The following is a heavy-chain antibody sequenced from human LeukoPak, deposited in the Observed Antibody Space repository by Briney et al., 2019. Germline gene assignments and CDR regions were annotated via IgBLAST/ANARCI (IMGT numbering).Heavy chain of an antibody. CDR3: ARNHLGLGL. D-gene: IGHD3-16*01. CDR1: GYTFTTYE. CDR2: INTRNGNA. J-gene: IGHJ4*02. Sequence: GASVTVSCKASGYTFTTYEIIWVRQAPAQGLEWMGWINTRNGNANYAHQLQGRVTMTTDTSTSTSYMELASLRFDDTAIYYCARNHLGLGLWGQGTLVTVSS. V-gene: IGHV1-18*01.